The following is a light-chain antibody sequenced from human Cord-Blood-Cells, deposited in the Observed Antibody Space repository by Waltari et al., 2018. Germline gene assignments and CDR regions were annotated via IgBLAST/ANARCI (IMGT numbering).Light chain of an antibody. J-gene: IGKJ1*01. CDR3: QQYGSSPRT. Sequence: EIVLTQSPGTLSLSPGESATLSCRASQSVSSSYLAWYQQKPGQAPRLLIYGASSRATSITDRFSGSGPGTDFPLTISRLEHEDFAVYYCQQYGSSPRTCGQGTKVEIK. CDR1: QSVSSSY. CDR2: GAS. V-gene: IGKV3-20*01.